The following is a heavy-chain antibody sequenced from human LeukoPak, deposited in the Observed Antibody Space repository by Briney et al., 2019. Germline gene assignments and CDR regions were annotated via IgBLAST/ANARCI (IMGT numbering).Heavy chain of an antibody. V-gene: IGHV4-59*01. CDR3: ARGVWFGNL. Sequence: PSETLSLTCTVSGGSISSYYWSWVRQPPGKGLEWIGYIYYSGSTNYNPSLKSQVTISVDTSKNQFSLKLSSVTAADTAVYYCARGVWFGNLWGQGTLVTVSS. CDR2: IYYSGST. J-gene: IGHJ4*02. CDR1: GGSISSYY. D-gene: IGHD3-10*01.